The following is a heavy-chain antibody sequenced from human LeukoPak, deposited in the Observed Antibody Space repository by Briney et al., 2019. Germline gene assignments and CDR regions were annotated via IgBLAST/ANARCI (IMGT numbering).Heavy chain of an antibody. J-gene: IGHJ4*02. V-gene: IGHV1-69*04. D-gene: IGHD3-22*01. CDR1: GGTFSSYA. CDR3: ASSAYDSSGYYGPIDY. CDR2: IIPILGIA. Sequence: GASVKVSCKAPGGTFSSYAISWVRQAPGQGLEWMGRIIPILGIANYAQKFQGRVTITADKSTSTAYMELSSLRSEDTAVYYCASSAYDSSGYYGPIDYWGQGTLVTVSS.